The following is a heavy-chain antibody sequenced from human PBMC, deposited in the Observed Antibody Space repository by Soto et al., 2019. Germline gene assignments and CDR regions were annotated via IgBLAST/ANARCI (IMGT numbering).Heavy chain of an antibody. J-gene: IGHJ4*02. Sequence: QVQLVQSGAEVKKPGASVKVSCKVSGYTLTDLSMQWVRQAPGKGPEWMGGLDPEDGETIYGQKFQGRVAMTQDTATDTAYMELSSLRSEDTALYYCATHRSGRFVECLPEGSLGYWGQGALVTVSS. CDR2: LDPEDGET. CDR3: ATHRSGRFVECLPEGSLGY. V-gene: IGHV1-24*01. D-gene: IGHD3-3*01. CDR1: GYTLTDLS.